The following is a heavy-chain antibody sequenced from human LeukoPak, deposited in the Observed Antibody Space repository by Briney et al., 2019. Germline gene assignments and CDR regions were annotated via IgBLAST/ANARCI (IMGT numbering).Heavy chain of an antibody. D-gene: IGHD1/OR15-1a*01. J-gene: IGHJ4*02. CDR2: VYYSGST. CDR3: ARVRTGPGTGQYYFDL. V-gene: IGHV4-31*03. CDR1: GGSISSGAYF. Sequence: KSSQTLSLTCTVSGGSISSGAYFWSWIRQHPGKGREWIGNVYYSGSTYYNPSLKSRVTVSPDTSKNQFSLKVSSLTAADTAVYYCARVRTGPGTGQYYFDLWGQGTLVTVSS.